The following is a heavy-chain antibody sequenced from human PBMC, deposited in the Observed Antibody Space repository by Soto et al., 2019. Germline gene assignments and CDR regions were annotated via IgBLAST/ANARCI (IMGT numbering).Heavy chain of an antibody. J-gene: IGHJ3*02. Sequence: QVQLQESGPGLVKPSETLSLTCTVSGVSISSDYWTWIRQSPGKGLEWIAYTSHTATTDYNPSLNSRVTKPLDTSKNQFSLKLSSVTAADTAVYYCARGPPWKDAFDIWGQGTKVTVSP. D-gene: IGHD1-1*01. CDR1: GVSISSDY. CDR3: ARGPPWKDAFDI. V-gene: IGHV4-59*01. CDR2: TSHTATT.